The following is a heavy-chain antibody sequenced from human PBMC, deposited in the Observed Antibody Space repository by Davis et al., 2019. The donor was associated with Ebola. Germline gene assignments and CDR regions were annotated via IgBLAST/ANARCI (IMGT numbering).Heavy chain of an antibody. D-gene: IGHD1-26*01. Sequence: ASVKVSCKASSYTFTSYGISWVRQAPGQGLEWVGWISAYNGNANYAQKLQGRVTMTTDTSRSTAYMELRSLRSDDTAVYYCAREAGATTRIYDSWGQGTLVTVSS. CDR2: ISAYNGNA. CDR1: SYTFTSYG. J-gene: IGHJ5*01. CDR3: AREAGATTRIYDS. V-gene: IGHV1-18*01.